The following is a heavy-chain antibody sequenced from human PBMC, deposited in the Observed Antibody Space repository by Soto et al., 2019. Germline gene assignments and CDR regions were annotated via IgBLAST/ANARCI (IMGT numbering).Heavy chain of an antibody. CDR3: ARDQEVHDSRGHKIRAMDV. J-gene: IGHJ6*02. CDR2: ISDSGSSM. D-gene: IGHD6-19*01. CDR1: GFPFSSYE. V-gene: IGHV3-48*03. Sequence: VGSLRLSCAASGFPFSSYEMNWVRQAPGKGLEWISYISDSGSSMYYADSVKDRFAISRDNANKLLYLQMNSLGAEDTAVYYCARDQEVHDSRGHKIRAMDVWGQGTTVTVSS.